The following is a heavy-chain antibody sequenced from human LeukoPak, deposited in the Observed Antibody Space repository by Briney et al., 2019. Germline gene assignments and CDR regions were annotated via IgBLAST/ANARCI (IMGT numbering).Heavy chain of an antibody. CDR2: IYYSGST. V-gene: IGHV4-59*08. CDR1: GGSISSYY. J-gene: IGHJ5*02. CDR3: ARHRYSSSWYPWFDP. D-gene: IGHD6-13*01. Sequence: PSETLSLTCTVSGGSISSYYWSWIRQPPGKGLEWIGYIYYSGSTNYNPSLKSRVTISVDTSKNQFSLKLSSVTAADTAVYYCARHRYSSSWYPWFDPWGQGTLVTVS.